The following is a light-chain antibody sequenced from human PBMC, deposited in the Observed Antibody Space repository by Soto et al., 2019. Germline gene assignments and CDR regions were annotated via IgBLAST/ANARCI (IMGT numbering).Light chain of an antibody. CDR3: SSYSSTSTPWV. CDR1: SSDVGTYNF. CDR2: EVS. V-gene: IGLV2-14*01. J-gene: IGLJ3*02. Sequence: QSVLTQPASVSGPPGQSITISCTGTSSDVGTYNFVSWYQQHPGKAPKLMIYEVSSRPSGVSNRFSGSKSGNTASLTISGLQAEDEADYYCSSYSSTSTPWVFGGGTKLTVL.